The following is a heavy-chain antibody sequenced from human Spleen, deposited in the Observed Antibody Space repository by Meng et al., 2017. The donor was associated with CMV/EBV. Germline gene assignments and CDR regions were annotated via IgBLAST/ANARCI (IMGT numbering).Heavy chain of an antibody. CDR2: INWNGGST. J-gene: IGHJ4*02. CDR1: GFIFDDYD. CDR3: ARRGGSYYLDY. Sequence: LSCAASGFIFDDYDMSWVRQPPGKGLEWVSGINWNGGSTGYVDSVKGRFTISRDNAKNSLYLQMNSLRAEDTAFYYCARRGGSYYLDYWGQGTLVTVSS. V-gene: IGHV3-20*04. D-gene: IGHD1-26*01.